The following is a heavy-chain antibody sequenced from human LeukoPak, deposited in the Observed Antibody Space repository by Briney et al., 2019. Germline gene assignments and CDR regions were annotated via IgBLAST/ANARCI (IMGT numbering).Heavy chain of an antibody. CDR2: IYYSGST. Sequence: PSETLSLTCTVSGGSISSSSYYWGWIRQPPGKGLEWIGSIYYSGSTYYNPSLKSRVTISVDTSKNQFSLKLSSVTAADTAVYYCARPMVRGVIGFDPWGQGTLVTVSS. V-gene: IGHV4-39*01. CDR3: ARPMVRGVIGFDP. D-gene: IGHD3-10*01. CDR1: GGSISSSSYY. J-gene: IGHJ5*02.